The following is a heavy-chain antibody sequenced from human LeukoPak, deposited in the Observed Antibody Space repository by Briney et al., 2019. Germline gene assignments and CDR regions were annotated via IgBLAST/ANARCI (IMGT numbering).Heavy chain of an antibody. V-gene: IGHV4-39*01. CDR3: ARTPLLLYVTGLYYYDY. CDR1: APSLTSITYS. D-gene: IGHD2-21*01. CDR2: IYDSGPT. J-gene: IGHJ4*02. Sequence: SQTLSLTCTVSAPSLTSITYSWVWILQPPLRGLEWIGSIYDSGPTYYNPSLKSQVTISVDTSKTQFSRELNSVTAADTAVYYCARTPLLLYVTGLYYYDYWGQGTLVTVSS.